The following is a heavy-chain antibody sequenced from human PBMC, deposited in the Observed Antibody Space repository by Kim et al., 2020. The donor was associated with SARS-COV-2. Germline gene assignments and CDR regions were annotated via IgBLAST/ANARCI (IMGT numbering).Heavy chain of an antibody. V-gene: IGHV3-23*01. Sequence: SESSVKGRFTTSRDNSKNTLYLQMHGLRAADTAVYYCAKWESYGASPFDYWGQGTLVTVSS. CDR3: AKWESYGASPFDY. J-gene: IGHJ4*02. D-gene: IGHD1-26*01.